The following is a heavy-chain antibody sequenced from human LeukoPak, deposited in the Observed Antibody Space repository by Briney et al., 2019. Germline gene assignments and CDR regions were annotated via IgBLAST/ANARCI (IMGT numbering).Heavy chain of an antibody. CDR1: GGSFSGYY. CDR2: INHSGST. D-gene: IGHD4-23*01. V-gene: IGHV4-34*01. Sequence: KSSETLSLTCAVYGGSFSGYYWSWIRQPPGKGLAWIGEINHSGSTNYNPSLKSRVTISVDTSKNQFSLKLSSVTAADTAVYYCARYGGNSVASFDYWGQGTLVTVSS. J-gene: IGHJ4*02. CDR3: ARYGGNSVASFDY.